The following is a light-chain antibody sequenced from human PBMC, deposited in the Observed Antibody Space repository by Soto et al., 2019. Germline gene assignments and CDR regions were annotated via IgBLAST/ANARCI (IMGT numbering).Light chain of an antibody. CDR2: DVY. J-gene: IGLJ1*01. Sequence: QRALTHPASVTGVPRQAITLSCTGTSGDVGGHNAVSWYQQHPGKAPKLLIYDVYNRPSGASNRFSGSKSGNTASLTISGLQAEDEADYYCSSYERSGADVFGTGTKVTVL. V-gene: IGLV2-14*03. CDR3: SSYERSGADV. CDR1: SGDVGGHNA.